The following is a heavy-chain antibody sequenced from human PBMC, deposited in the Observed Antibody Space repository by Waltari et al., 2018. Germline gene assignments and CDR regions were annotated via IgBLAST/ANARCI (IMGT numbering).Heavy chain of an antibody. D-gene: IGHD6-6*01. CDR3: AGYLYSSSSLWYFDL. CDR2: IYYSGST. V-gene: IGHV4-39*01. Sequence: QLQLQESGPGLVKPSETLSLTCTVSGGSISSSSYYWGWIRQPPGKGLEWIGGIYYSGSTYYNPSLKSRVTISVDTSKNQFSLKLSSVTAADTAVYYCAGYLYSSSSLWYFDLWGRGTLVTVSS. J-gene: IGHJ2*01. CDR1: GGSISSSSYY.